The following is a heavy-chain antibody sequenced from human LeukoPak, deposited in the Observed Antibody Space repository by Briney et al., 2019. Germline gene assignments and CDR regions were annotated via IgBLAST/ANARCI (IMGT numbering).Heavy chain of an antibody. D-gene: IGHD4-17*01. J-gene: IGHJ4*02. CDR3: ARGGRNGDFNFDY. CDR2: IYYSGST. CDR1: GGSISSYY. Sequence: PSETLSLTCTVSGGSISSYYWSWIRQPPGEGLEWVGYIYYSGSTNYNPSLKSRVTISGDTSKNQFSLKLSSVTAADTAVYYCARGGRNGDFNFDYWGQGTLVTVSS. V-gene: IGHV4-59*01.